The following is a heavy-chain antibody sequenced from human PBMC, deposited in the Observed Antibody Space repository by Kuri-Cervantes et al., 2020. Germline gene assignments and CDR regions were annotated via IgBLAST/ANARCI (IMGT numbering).Heavy chain of an antibody. CDR1: GGSISSYY. V-gene: IGHV4-59*01. J-gene: IGHJ6*02. CDR3: ARGNYYGMDV. CDR2: IYYSGST. D-gene: IGHD3-10*01. Sequence: SETLSLTCTVSGGSISSYYWSCIRQPPGKGLEWIGYIYYSGSTNYNPSLKSRVTISVDTSKNQFSLKLSSVTAADTAVYYCARGNYYGMDVWGQGTTVTVAS.